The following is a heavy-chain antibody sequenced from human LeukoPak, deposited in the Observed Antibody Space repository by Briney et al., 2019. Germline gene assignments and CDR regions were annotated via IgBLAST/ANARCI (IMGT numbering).Heavy chain of an antibody. CDR2: ISYDGSNK. V-gene: IGHV3-30*18. Sequence: QPGGSLRLSCAASGFTFSSYGMHWVRQAPGKGLEWVAVISYDGSNKYYADSVKDRFTISRDNSKNTLYLQMNSLRAEDTAVYYCAKSGLYYDSSGYYSEFGDYWGQGTLVTVSS. CDR1: GFTFSSYG. D-gene: IGHD3-22*01. J-gene: IGHJ4*02. CDR3: AKSGLYYDSSGYYSEFGDY.